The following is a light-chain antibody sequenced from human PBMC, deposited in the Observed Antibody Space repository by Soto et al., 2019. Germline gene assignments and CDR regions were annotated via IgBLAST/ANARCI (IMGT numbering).Light chain of an antibody. CDR3: GTWDDSLSGAV. Sequence: QAVVTQPPSASGTPGQTVTISCSGSSSNIGSNYVSWYQQVQGAAPKLLIYSYDQRPSGVPDRFSGSRSGTSASLAISGLRSEDEADYYCGTWDDSLSGAVFGGGTKLTVL. V-gene: IGLV1-47*02. J-gene: IGLJ3*02. CDR1: SSNIGSNY. CDR2: SYD.